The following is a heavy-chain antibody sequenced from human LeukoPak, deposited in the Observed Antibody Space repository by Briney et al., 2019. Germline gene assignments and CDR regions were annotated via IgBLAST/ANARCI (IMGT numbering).Heavy chain of an antibody. D-gene: IGHD1-26*01. J-gene: IGHJ4*02. CDR3: AKDLSLGAIDY. V-gene: IGHV3-33*06. Sequence: PARSLRLSCAASGFTFSSYGMHWVRQAPGKGLEWVAVIWYDGSNKYYADSVKGRFTISRDNSKNTLYLQMNSLRAEDTAVYYCAKDLSLGAIDYWGQGTLVTVSS. CDR1: GFTFSSYG. CDR2: IWYDGSNK.